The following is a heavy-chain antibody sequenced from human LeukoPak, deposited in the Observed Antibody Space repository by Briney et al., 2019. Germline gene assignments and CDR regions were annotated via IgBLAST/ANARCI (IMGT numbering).Heavy chain of an antibody. V-gene: IGHV3-30*02. D-gene: IGHD6-19*01. J-gene: IGHJ3*02. CDR1: GFTFSSYG. Sequence: PGGSLRLSCAASGFTFSSYGMHWVRQAPGKGLEWVAFIRYDGSNKYYADSVKGRFTISRDNSKNTLYLQMNSLRADDTAVYYCAKESRIAVAALDAFDIWGQGTMVTVSS. CDR3: AKESRIAVAALDAFDI. CDR2: IRYDGSNK.